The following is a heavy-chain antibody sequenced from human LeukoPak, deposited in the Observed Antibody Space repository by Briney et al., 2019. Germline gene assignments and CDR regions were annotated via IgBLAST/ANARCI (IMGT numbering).Heavy chain of an antibody. CDR2: ISTYTGDT. J-gene: IGHJ4*02. CDR1: GYTLTNYG. V-gene: IGHV1-18*01. Sequence: ASVKVSCKASGYTLTNYGLSWVRQAPGQGLEWMGWISTYTGDTNNAQKVQGRVTMTTDTSTTTAYMELRSLRAEDTAVYYCARDLVQLWSKDFWGQGTLVTVSS. D-gene: IGHD5-18*01. CDR3: ARDLVQLWSKDF.